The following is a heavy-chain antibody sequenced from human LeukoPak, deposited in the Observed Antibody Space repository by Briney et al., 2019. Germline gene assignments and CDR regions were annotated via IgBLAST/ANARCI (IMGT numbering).Heavy chain of an antibody. CDR3: ARERVGSRYFDY. CDR2: IIPILGIA. J-gene: IGHJ4*02. V-gene: IGHV1-69*04. CDR1: GGTFSSYA. D-gene: IGHD3-10*01. Sequence: GASVKVSCKASGGTFSSYAISWVRQAPGQGLEWMGRIIPILGIANYAQKFQGRVTITADKSTSTAYMELSSLRSEDTAVYYCARERVGSRYFDYWGQGTLVTVSS.